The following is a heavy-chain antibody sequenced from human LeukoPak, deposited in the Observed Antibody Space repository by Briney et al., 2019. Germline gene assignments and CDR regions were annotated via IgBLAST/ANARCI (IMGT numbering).Heavy chain of an antibody. D-gene: IGHD2-21*02. CDR3: AKVLLAGVVTAFDY. Sequence: GGSLRLSCAASGFTFSSYAMHWVRQAPGKGLEWVAVISYDGSNKYYADSVKGRFTISRDNSKNTLYLQMNSLRAEDTAVYYCAKVLLAGVVTAFDYWGQGTLVTVSS. J-gene: IGHJ4*02. CDR1: GFTFSSYA. V-gene: IGHV3-30*04. CDR2: ISYDGSNK.